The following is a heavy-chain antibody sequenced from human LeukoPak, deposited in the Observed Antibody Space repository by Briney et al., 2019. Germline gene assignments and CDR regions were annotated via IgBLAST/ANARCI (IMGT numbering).Heavy chain of an antibody. Sequence: GASVKVSCKASGGTFSSYAISWVRQAPGQGLEWMGGIIPIFGTANYAQKFQGRVTMTRDTSTSTVYMELSSLRSEDTAVYYCARDQGRHIVVVTAMGYFDYWGQGTLVTVSS. D-gene: IGHD2-21*02. CDR2: IIPIFGTA. CDR3: ARDQGRHIVVVTAMGYFDY. V-gene: IGHV1-69*05. J-gene: IGHJ4*02. CDR1: GGTFSSYA.